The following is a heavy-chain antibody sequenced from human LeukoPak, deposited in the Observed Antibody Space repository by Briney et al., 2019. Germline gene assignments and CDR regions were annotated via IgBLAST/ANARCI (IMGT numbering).Heavy chain of an antibody. Sequence: GGSLRLSCEASEFTFSNYWMSWVRQAPGKGLEWVANVKQDGSEKYYVDSVKGRFTISRDNSKNTLYLQMNSLRAEDTAVYYCALTLYCSTTSCHRGGWYFDLWGRGTLVTVSS. CDR1: EFTFSNYW. J-gene: IGHJ2*01. V-gene: IGHV3-7*03. CDR3: ALTLYCSTTSCHRGGWYFDL. D-gene: IGHD2-2*02. CDR2: VKQDGSEK.